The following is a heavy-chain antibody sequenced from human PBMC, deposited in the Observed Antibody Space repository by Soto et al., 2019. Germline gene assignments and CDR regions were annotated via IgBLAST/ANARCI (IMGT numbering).Heavy chain of an antibody. J-gene: IGHJ6*02. D-gene: IGHD5-12*01. Sequence: GGSLRLSCAASGFTFSSYWMSWVRQAPGKGLEWVANIKQDGSEKYYVDSVKGRFTISRDNAKNSLYLQMNSLRAEDTAVYYCARDYYRFNSGYGFSMDVWGQGTTVTSP. CDR1: GFTFSSYW. CDR2: IKQDGSEK. V-gene: IGHV3-7*01. CDR3: ARDYYRFNSGYGFSMDV.